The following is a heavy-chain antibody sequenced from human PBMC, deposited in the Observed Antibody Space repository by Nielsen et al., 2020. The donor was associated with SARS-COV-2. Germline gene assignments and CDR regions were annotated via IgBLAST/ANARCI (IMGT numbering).Heavy chain of an antibody. CDR2: ISYDGSEK. J-gene: IGHJ3*02. V-gene: IGHV3-30*14. CDR3: ASGSGDSLAFDI. CDR1: GFTFSRTN. D-gene: IGHD1-26*01. Sequence: GESLKISCAASGFTFSRTNMNWVRQAPGKGLEWVAVISYDGSEKYYADSVKGRFTISRDNSKNTLYLQMNSLTGDDTAVYYCASGSGDSLAFDIWGQGTMVIVSS.